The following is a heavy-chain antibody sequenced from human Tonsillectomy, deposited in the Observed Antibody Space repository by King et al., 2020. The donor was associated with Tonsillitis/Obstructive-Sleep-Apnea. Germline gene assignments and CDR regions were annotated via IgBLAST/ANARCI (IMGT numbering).Heavy chain of an antibody. CDR2: INHSGST. Sequence: VQLQQWGAGLLKPSETLSLTCAVYGGSFSGYYWSWLRQPPGKGLEWIGEINHSGSTNYNPSLKSRVTISLDTSKNQFSLKLSSVTAADTAVYYCARGRIAARPPYYYYMDVWGKGTTVTVSS. CDR1: GGSFSGYY. CDR3: ARGRIAARPPYYYYMDV. D-gene: IGHD6-6*01. V-gene: IGHV4-34*01. J-gene: IGHJ6*03.